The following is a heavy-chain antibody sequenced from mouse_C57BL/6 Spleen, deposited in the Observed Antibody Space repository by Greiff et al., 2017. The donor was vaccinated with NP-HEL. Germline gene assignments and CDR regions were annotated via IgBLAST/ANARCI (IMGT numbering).Heavy chain of an antibody. Sequence: DVHLVESGEGLVKPGGSLKLSCAASGFTFSSYAMSWVRQTPEKRLEWVAYISSGGDYIYYADTVKGRFTISRDNARNTLYLQMSSLKSEDTAMYYCTRDLPYAHFDYWGQGTTLTVSS. CDR2: ISSGGDYI. J-gene: IGHJ2*01. D-gene: IGHD6-5*01. CDR1: GFTFSSYA. CDR3: TRDLPYAHFDY. V-gene: IGHV5-9-1*02.